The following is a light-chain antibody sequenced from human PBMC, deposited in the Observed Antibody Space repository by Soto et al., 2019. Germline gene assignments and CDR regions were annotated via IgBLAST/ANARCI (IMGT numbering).Light chain of an antibody. J-gene: IGLJ1*01. V-gene: IGLV2-23*01. CDR3: CSYAGSGIYYV. CDR2: EGS. CDR1: SSDIGKYDL. Sequence: QSALTQPASVSGSLGQSITISCTGTSSDIGKYDLVSWYQHHPGKAPKLMIYEGSKRPSGVSDRFSGSKSGNTASLTISGLQTEAESDYHCCSYAGSGIYYVFGAGTKLTVL.